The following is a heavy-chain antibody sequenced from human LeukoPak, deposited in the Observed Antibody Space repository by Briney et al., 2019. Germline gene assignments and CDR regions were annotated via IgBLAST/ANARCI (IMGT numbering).Heavy chain of an antibody. CDR3: ARGGAPGFYFDY. CDR1: GFTFSSYG. Sequence: PGGSLRLSCAASGFTFSSYGMTWVRQAPGKGLEWVANMKQDGSEKYYVDSVKGRFSISRDNSKNSLYLQMNSLRNEDTAVYYCARGGAPGFYFDYWGQGTLVTVSS. D-gene: IGHD4/OR15-4a*01. J-gene: IGHJ4*02. CDR2: MKQDGSEK. V-gene: IGHV3-7*01.